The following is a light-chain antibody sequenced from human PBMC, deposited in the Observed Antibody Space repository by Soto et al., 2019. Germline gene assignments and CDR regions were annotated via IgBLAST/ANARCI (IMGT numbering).Light chain of an antibody. CDR2: KAS. CDR1: QSISSW. Sequence: DIQMTKYNSTLSASVGDRVTITCRASQSISSWLAWYQQKPGKAPKLLIYKASSLESGVPSRFSGSGSGTEFTLTISSLQPDDFATYYCQQYNSYSPQLTFGGGTKVDI. J-gene: IGKJ4*01. CDR3: QQYNSYSPQLT. V-gene: IGKV1-5*03.